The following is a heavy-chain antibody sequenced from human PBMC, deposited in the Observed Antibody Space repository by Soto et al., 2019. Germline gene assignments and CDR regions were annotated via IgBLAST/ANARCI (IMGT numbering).Heavy chain of an antibody. CDR3: ARLSSGWTDQDWFDP. J-gene: IGHJ5*02. CDR1: GGTXNSYA. CDR2: IIPIFCTA. Sequence: SXKVSFKASGGTXNSYASRLVRQAPGQGLEWMGGIIPIFCTANYAQKFQGRVTITADESTRTAYIELSSMRSEDTAVYYCARLSSGWTDQDWFDPWGQGTLVTVSS. D-gene: IGHD6-19*01. V-gene: IGHV1-69*13.